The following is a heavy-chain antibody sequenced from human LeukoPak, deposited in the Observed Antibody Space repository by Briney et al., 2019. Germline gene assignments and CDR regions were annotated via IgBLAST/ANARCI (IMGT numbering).Heavy chain of an antibody. V-gene: IGHV1-18*04. J-gene: IGHJ3*02. Sequence: ASVKVSCKASGYSFIGYYMHWVRQAPGQGLEWMGWISAYNGNTNYAQKLQGRVTMTTDTSTSTAYMELRSLRSDDTAVYYCARQRPPYGEDIWGQGTMVTVSS. CDR3: ARQRPPYGEDI. CDR1: GYSFIGYY. D-gene: IGHD4-17*01. CDR2: ISAYNGNT.